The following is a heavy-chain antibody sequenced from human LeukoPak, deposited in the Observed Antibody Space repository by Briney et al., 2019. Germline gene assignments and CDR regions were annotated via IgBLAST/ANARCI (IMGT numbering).Heavy chain of an antibody. CDR3: AKDLGSGSYAADY. V-gene: IGHV3-30*02. CDR1: GFTFRNFG. CDR2: IQYDGRDK. J-gene: IGHJ4*02. Sequence: GGSLRLSCAASGFTFRNFGMHWVRQAPGKGLEWVAFIQYDGRDKFYADSVKGRFTISRDNPKNTLYLQTNSLRAEDTALYYCAKDLGSGSYAADYWGQGTLVTVSS. D-gene: IGHD1-26*01.